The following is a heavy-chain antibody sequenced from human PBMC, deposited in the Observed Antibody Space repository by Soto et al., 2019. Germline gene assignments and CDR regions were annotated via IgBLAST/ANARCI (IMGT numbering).Heavy chain of an antibody. CDR3: ARGKIAASKAPYYYYYGMDV. D-gene: IGHD6-6*01. CDR1: GYTFTSYY. V-gene: IGHV1-46*01. Sequence: GASVKVSCKASGYTFTSYYMHWVRQAPGQGLEWMGIINPSGGSTSYAQKFQGRVTMTRDTSTSTVYMELSSLRSEDTAVYYCARGKIAASKAPYYYYYGMDVWGQGTTVTVSS. CDR2: INPSGGST. J-gene: IGHJ6*02.